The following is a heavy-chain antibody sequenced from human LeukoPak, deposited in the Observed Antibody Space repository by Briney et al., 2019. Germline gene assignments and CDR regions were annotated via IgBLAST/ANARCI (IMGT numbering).Heavy chain of an antibody. Sequence: PSETLSLTCNVSGGSMNNYYWSWIRQPPGRGLEWIGYIYYSGDTNYSPALKSRVTLSVDTSKNQFSLKLGSVTAADTAVYYCARQPHMLGAYYFDYWGQGTLVTVSS. CDR2: IYYSGDT. D-gene: IGHD3-10*02. CDR3: ARQPHMLGAYYFDY. CDR1: GGSMNNYY. V-gene: IGHV4-59*08. J-gene: IGHJ4*02.